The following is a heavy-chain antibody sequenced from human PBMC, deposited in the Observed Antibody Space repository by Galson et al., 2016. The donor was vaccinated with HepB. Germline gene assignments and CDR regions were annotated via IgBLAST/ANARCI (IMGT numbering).Heavy chain of an antibody. Sequence: SLRLSCAASGFTFSTYAMDWVRQAPGKGPEWVSAINGNGGSTYYTDSVKGRFTISRDNSKNTLYLQMNSLRPEDTAVYSCAGWAYQSGNYRVLDYWGQGTLVTVSS. CDR2: INGNGGST. CDR1: GFTFSTYA. D-gene: IGHD3-16*02. J-gene: IGHJ4*02. CDR3: AGWAYQSGNYRVLDY. V-gene: IGHV3-23*01.